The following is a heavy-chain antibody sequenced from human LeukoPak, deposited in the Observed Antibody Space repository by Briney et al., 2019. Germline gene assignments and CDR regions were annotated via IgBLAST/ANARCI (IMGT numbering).Heavy chain of an antibody. D-gene: IGHD3-3*01. CDR1: GFTFSSYS. V-gene: IGHV3-48*04. CDR3: AREGGTYYDFWSGYYMGDYYYMDV. CDR2: ISSSSSTI. J-gene: IGHJ6*03. Sequence: PGGSLRLSCAASGFTFSSYSMNWVRQAPGKGLEWVSYISSSSSTIYYAGSVKGRFTISRDNAKNSLYLQMNSLRAEDTAVYYCAREGGTYYDFWSGYYMGDYYYMDVWGKGTTVTVSS.